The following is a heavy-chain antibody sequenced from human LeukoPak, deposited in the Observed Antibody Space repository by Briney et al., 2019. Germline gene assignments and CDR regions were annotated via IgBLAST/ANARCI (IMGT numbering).Heavy chain of an antibody. D-gene: IGHD2-2*01. CDR1: GGSINSGGYF. V-gene: IGHV4-31*03. J-gene: IGHJ6*03. CDR3: ARKVDQYYYYMDV. Sequence: SQTLSLTCTVSGGSINSGGYFWTWIRQHPVKSLGWIVYIYYTGSTYYSPSLTSRVSLSIYTSNNQFSLKLSSVTAADTAMYYCARKVDQYYYYMDVWGKGTAVTVSS. CDR2: IYYTGST.